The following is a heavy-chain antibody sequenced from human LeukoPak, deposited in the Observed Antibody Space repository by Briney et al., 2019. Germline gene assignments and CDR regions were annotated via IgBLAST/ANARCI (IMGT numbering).Heavy chain of an antibody. V-gene: IGHV4-31*03. CDR1: GGSISSGGYY. Sequence: SQTLSLTCTVSGGSISSGGYYWSWIRQHPGKGLEWIGYIYYSGSTYYNPSLKSRVTISVDTSKNQFSLKLSSVTAADTAVYYCARETETVTPWFDYWGQGTLVTVSS. CDR2: IYYSGST. J-gene: IGHJ4*02. CDR3: ARETETVTPWFDY. D-gene: IGHD4-17*01.